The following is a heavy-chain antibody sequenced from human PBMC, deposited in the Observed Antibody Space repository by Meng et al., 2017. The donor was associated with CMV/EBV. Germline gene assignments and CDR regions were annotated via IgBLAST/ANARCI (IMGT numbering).Heavy chain of an antibody. CDR1: GWSFSGYY. D-gene: IGHD1-20*01. Sequence: SETLSLTCAVYGWSFSGYYWSWIRQPPGKGLEWIGEINHSGSTNYNPSLKSRVTISVDTSKNQFSLKLSSVTAADTAVYYCARFDNWKACFDYWGQGTLVTVSS. CDR2: INHSGST. J-gene: IGHJ4*02. V-gene: IGHV4-34*01. CDR3: ARFDNWKACFDY.